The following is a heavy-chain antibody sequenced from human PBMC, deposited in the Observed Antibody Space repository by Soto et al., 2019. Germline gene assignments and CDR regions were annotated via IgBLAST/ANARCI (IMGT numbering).Heavy chain of an antibody. CDR1: GGSFGSSAYY. Sequence: SETLSLTCAVSGGSFGSSAYYWGWIRQAPGKGLEWIGSINYSGTTYYNPSLKSRVTISVDTSKNHFSLKLSSVTAADTALYYCARGGGSGWYGGYYFDYWGQGTLVTVSS. CDR3: ARGGGSGWYGGYYFDY. CDR2: INYSGTT. V-gene: IGHV4-39*02. J-gene: IGHJ4*02. D-gene: IGHD6-19*01.